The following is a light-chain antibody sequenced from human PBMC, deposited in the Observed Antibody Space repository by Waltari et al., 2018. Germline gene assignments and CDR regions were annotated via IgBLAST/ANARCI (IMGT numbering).Light chain of an antibody. CDR3: QAWDSSTEV. Sequence: SYELTQPPSVSVSPGQPASITCTGDTLGDKYACCDQQKPGQSPVLVIYQDSKRPSGIPERFSGSNSGNTATLTISGTQAMDEADYYCQAWDSSTEVFGTGTKVTVL. J-gene: IGLJ1*01. CDR1: TLGDKY. CDR2: QDS. V-gene: IGLV3-1*01.